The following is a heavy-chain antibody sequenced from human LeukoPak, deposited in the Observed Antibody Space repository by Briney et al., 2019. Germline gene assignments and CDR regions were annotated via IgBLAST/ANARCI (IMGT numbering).Heavy chain of an antibody. CDR2: ISAYNGNT. CDR3: AREYSGSYYVSFDY. D-gene: IGHD1-26*01. J-gene: IGHJ4*02. Sequence: ASVKVSCKASGYTFTSYGISWVRQAPGQGLEWMGWISAYNGNTNYAQKLQGRVTMTTDTSTSTAYMELRSLRSDDTAVYYCAREYSGSYYVSFDYWGQGTLVTVSS. CDR1: GYTFTSYG. V-gene: IGHV1-18*01.